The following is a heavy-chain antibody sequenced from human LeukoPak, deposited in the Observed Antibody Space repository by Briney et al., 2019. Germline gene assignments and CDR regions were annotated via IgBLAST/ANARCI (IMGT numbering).Heavy chain of an antibody. D-gene: IGHD4-17*01. Sequence: GGSLRLSCAASRFTLSSHSMSWVRQAPGKGLEWVANIKQDGSEIHYVDSVKGRFTISRDNAKNSLYLQMNSLRAEDTAVYYCARDTSVTPFDIWGQGTMVTVSS. J-gene: IGHJ3*02. CDR1: RFTLSSHS. V-gene: IGHV3-7*01. CDR2: IKQDGSEI. CDR3: ARDTSVTPFDI.